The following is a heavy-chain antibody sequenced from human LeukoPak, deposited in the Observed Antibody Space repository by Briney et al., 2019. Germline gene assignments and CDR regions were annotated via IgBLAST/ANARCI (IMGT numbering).Heavy chain of an antibody. CDR2: MSGSGGIT. CDR3: VPRHCTSITCYLGFDY. D-gene: IGHD2-2*01. J-gene: IGHJ4*02. CDR1: GFTSSSYA. Sequence: GGSLRLSCAASGFTSSSYAMTWVRQAPGKGLKCVSEMSGSGGITYYADSVEGRFTISRDNSKNTVYRQVNNLRTEDTAIYYCVPRHCTSITCYLGFDYCGQGTLVTVSS. V-gene: IGHV3-23*01.